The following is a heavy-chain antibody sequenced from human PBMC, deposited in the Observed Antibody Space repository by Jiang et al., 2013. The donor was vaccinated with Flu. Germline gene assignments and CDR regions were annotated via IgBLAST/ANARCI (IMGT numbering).Heavy chain of an antibody. Sequence: LLKPSETLSLTCTVSGASISSGNYHWGWIRQPPGKGLEWIGSISYSGSTYYNPSLKSRVTISVDTSKNQFSLKLNSVTAADTAVYYCGRHGYSYGYVDYWGQGTLVTVSS. CDR2: ISYSGST. J-gene: IGHJ4*02. CDR3: GRHGYSYGYVDY. V-gene: IGHV4-39*01. CDR1: GASISSGNYH. D-gene: IGHD5-12*01.